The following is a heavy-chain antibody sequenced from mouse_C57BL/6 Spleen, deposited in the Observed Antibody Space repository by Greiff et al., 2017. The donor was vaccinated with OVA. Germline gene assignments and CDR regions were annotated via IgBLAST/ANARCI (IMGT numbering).Heavy chain of an antibody. D-gene: IGHD3-3*01. CDR1: GFTFSSSA. Sequence: VQRVESGEGLVKPGGSLKLSCAASGFTFSSSAMSWVRQTPEKRLEWVAYISSGGDYIYYADTVKGRFTITRDNARNTLYLQMSSLKSEDTAMYYCTRGEGTLVYFDVWGTGTTVTVSS. CDR3: TRGEGTLVYFDV. V-gene: IGHV5-9-1*02. CDR2: ISSGGDYI. J-gene: IGHJ1*03.